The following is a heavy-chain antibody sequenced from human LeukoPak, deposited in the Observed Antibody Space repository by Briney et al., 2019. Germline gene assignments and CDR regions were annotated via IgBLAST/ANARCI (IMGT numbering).Heavy chain of an antibody. V-gene: IGHV3-11*05. CDR1: GVTFSGYY. CDR2: ISSSIGLT. Sequence: VGSLRLSCAASGVTFSGYYMTWIRRAPGQGLEWVSYISSSIGLTKYAESVRGRVTISRDNAKNSLYLQMNTLRVDDTAVYYCARGSPPGDWGQGTLATVSS. J-gene: IGHJ4*02. D-gene: IGHD3-16*01. CDR3: ARGSPPGD.